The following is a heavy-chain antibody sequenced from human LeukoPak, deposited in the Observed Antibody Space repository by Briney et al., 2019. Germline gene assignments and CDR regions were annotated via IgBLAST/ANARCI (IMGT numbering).Heavy chain of an antibody. D-gene: IGHD3-22*01. V-gene: IGHV4-38-2*02. CDR3: ARDRFETDSSGYYGY. CDR2: IYHSGST. Sequence: SETLSLTCTVSDYSISGVYYWGWIRQPPGKGLEWIGSIYHSGSTYYNPSLKSRVTISVDASKNQFSLKLSSVTAADTAVYYCARDRFETDSSGYYGYWGQGTLVTVSS. J-gene: IGHJ4*02. CDR1: DYSISGVYY.